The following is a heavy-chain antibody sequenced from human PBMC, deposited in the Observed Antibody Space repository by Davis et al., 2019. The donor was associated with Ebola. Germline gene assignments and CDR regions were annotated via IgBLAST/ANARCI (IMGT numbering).Heavy chain of an antibody. Sequence: SVPVSRQASRYTFTSYYMHWVRQALGQGFEWMGIINPSSGSTDYAQMFQGRVTMTRDTSTSTVDMELSSLRSEDTAVYYCTRDQFVVEASDAFDIWGQGTMVTVSS. CDR1: RYTFTSYY. V-gene: IGHV1-46*01. CDR2: INPSSGST. J-gene: IGHJ3*02. D-gene: IGHD2-21*01. CDR3: TRDQFVVEASDAFDI.